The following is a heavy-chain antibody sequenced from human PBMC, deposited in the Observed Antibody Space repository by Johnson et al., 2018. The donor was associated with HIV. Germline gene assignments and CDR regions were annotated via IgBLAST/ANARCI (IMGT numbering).Heavy chain of an antibody. Sequence: VQLVESGGGLVQPGGSLRLSCAASGFTFSSYAMHWVRQAPGKGLEYVSAISSNGGSTYYANSVKGRFTISRDNSKNTRYLQMGSLRAEDTAVYFCARAYTYGAFDLWGQGTLVTVSS. CDR1: GFTFSSYA. J-gene: IGHJ3*01. D-gene: IGHD3-16*01. CDR2: ISSNGGST. CDR3: ARAYTYGAFDL. V-gene: IGHV3-64*01.